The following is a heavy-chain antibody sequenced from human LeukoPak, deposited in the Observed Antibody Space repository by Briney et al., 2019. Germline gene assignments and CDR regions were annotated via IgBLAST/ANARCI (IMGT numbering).Heavy chain of an antibody. CDR1: GASISSGSNY. D-gene: IGHD3-22*01. CDR2: IYSSGST. V-gene: IGHV4-39*07. CDR3: AREGYYDTTGAFDI. Sequence: SETLSLTCSVSGASISSGSNYWGWIRQPPGKTLEWIGSIYSSGSTYYNPSLKSRVIIIIDTPKNHFSLTLSSVTAADTAVYYCAREGYYDTTGAFDIWGQGTMVTVSS. J-gene: IGHJ3*02.